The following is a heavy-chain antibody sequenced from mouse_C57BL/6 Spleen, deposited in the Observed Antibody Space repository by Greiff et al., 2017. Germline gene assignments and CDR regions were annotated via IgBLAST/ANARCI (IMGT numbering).Heavy chain of an antibody. CDR3: ASITTVGWYFEV. J-gene: IGHJ1*03. CDR1: GYTFTSYW. D-gene: IGHD1-1*01. V-gene: IGHV1-55*01. CDR2: IYPGSGST. Sequence: QVQLQQPGAELVKPGASVKMSCKASGYTFTSYWITWVKQRPGQGLEWIGDIYPGSGSTNYNEKFKSKATLTVDTSSSTAYMQLSSLASEDSAVYYCASITTVGWYFEVWGTGTTVTVSS.